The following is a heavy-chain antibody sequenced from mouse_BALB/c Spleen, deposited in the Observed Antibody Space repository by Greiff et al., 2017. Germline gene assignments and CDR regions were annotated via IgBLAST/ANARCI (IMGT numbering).Heavy chain of an antibody. CDR2: IYPGDGDT. J-gene: IGHJ3*01. CDR3: ARGDDYPWFAY. CDR1: GFAFSSYW. V-gene: IGHV1-80*01. D-gene: IGHD2-4*01. Sequence: SGAELVRPGSSVKLSCTASGFAFSSYWMNWVQQRPGQGLEWIGQIYPGDGDTNYNGKFKGKATLTADKSSSTAYMQLSSLTSEDSAIYFCARGDDYPWFAYWGQGTLVTVSA.